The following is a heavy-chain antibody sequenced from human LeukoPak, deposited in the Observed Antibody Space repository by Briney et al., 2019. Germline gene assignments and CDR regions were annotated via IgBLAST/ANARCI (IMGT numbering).Heavy chain of an antibody. CDR3: VKESHTVVTFLDY. D-gene: IGHD4-23*01. CDR1: GFTFSSYA. Sequence: GESLRLSCSASGFTFSSYAMHWVRQAPGKGLEYVSAISSNGGSTYYADSVKGRFTISRDNSKNTLYLQMSSLRAEDTAVYYCVKESHTVVTFLDYWGQGTLVTVSS. CDR2: ISSNGGST. V-gene: IGHV3-64D*06. J-gene: IGHJ4*02.